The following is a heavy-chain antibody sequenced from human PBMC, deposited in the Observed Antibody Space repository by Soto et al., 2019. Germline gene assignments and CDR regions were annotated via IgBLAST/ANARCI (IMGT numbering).Heavy chain of an antibody. CDR2: TSGSGSTV. Sequence: EVQLLESGGGVVRPGGSLRLSCAASGFTFSHYVLSWVRQAPGRGLEWVSSTSGSGSTVYLADSVRGRFTMSRDLSRNTVYLQMNSLRAEDTAIYYCAKVRASYLSASYFYYGLDVWGQGTTVTVSS. D-gene: IGHD3-10*01. V-gene: IGHV3-23*01. CDR1: GFTFSHYV. CDR3: AKVRASYLSASYFYYGLDV. J-gene: IGHJ6*02.